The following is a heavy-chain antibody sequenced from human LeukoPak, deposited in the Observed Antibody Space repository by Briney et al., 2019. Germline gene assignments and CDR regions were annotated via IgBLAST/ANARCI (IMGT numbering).Heavy chain of an antibody. CDR2: IIPIFGTA. Sequence: GSSVKVSCKASGGTFSSYAISWVRQAPRQGLEWMGRIIPIFGTANYAQKFQGRVTITTDESTSTAYMELSSLRSEDTAVYYCARSPTYYYDSSDYYEFAWFDPWGQGTLVTVSS. CDR1: GGTFSSYA. CDR3: ARSPTYYYDSSDYYEFAWFDP. V-gene: IGHV1-69*05. D-gene: IGHD3-22*01. J-gene: IGHJ5*02.